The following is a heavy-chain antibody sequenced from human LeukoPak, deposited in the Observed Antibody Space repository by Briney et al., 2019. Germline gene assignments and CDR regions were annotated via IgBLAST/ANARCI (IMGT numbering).Heavy chain of an antibody. V-gene: IGHV3-7*01. CDR1: GFTFSSYW. J-gene: IGHJ4*02. CDR2: IKQDGSEK. Sequence: GGSLRLSCAASGFTFSSYWMSWVRQAPGKGLEWVANIKQDGSEKYYVDSVKGRFTISRDNAKNSLYLQMNSLRAEDTAVYYCARRGYSYGWGYFDYWGQGTLVTVPS. CDR3: ARRGYSYGWGYFDY. D-gene: IGHD5-18*01.